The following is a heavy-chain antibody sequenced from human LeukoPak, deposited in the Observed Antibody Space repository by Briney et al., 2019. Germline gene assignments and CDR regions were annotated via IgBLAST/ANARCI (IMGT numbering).Heavy chain of an antibody. V-gene: IGHV5-10-1*01. CDR2: IDPSDSYT. CDR3: AIKYYYYYGMDV. J-gene: IGHJ6*02. CDR1: GYSFTSYW. Sequence: GESLKISCKGSGYSFTSYWISWVRQMPGKGLEWMGRIDPSDSYTNYSPSFQGHVTISADKSISTAYLQWGSLKASDTAMYYCAIKYYYYYGMDVWGQGTTVTVSS.